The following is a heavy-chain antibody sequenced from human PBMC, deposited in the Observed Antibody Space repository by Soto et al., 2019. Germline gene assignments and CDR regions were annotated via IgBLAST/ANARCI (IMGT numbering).Heavy chain of an antibody. Sequence: ASVKVSCKASGYTFTGYYMHWVRQAPGQGLEWMGWINPNSGGTNYAQKFQGWVTMTRDTSISTAYMELSRLRSDDTAVYYCARDYYYASGSYSGMDVWGQGTTVTVSS. CDR1: GYTFTGYY. CDR3: ARDYYYASGSYSGMDV. V-gene: IGHV1-2*04. CDR2: INPNSGGT. J-gene: IGHJ6*02. D-gene: IGHD3-10*01.